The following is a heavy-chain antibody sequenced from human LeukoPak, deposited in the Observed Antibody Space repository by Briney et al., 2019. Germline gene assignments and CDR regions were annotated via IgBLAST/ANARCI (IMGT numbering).Heavy chain of an antibody. CDR1: GFTFSSYA. CDR2: VSVSGDST. V-gene: IGHV3-23*01. J-gene: IGHJ4*02. D-gene: IGHD2-2*01. Sequence: GGSLRLSCAASGFTFSSYAMSWVRQAPGKGQEWVSSVSVSGDSTYFADSVKGRFTISRDNAKNSLYLQMNSLRAEDTALYYCAKGTTRVVPAAIFDYWGQGTLVTVSS. CDR3: AKGTTRVVPAAIFDY.